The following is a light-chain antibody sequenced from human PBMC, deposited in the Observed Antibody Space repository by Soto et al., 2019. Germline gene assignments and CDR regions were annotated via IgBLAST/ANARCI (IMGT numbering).Light chain of an antibody. Sequence: EIVLTQSPGTLSLSPGERATLSCRASQIFNSKYLAWYQQKPGQAPRLLIYGASTRASGIPDRFSGSASGTDLTLTINRLEPDDSAVYYCQKYRTLWTFGQGTRVDIK. CDR1: QIFNSKY. J-gene: IGKJ1*01. CDR3: QKYRTLWT. CDR2: GAS. V-gene: IGKV3-20*01.